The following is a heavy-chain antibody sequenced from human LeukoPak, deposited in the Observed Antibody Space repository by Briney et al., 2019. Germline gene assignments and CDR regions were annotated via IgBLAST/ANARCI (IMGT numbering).Heavy chain of an antibody. CDR1: CGALNCYF. D-gene: IGHD5-24*01. CDR3: ARDRKEMATIDYYYSYMDV. J-gene: IGHJ6*03. V-gene: IGHV4-59*01. CDR2: IYYSGST. Sequence: NPSPNCPGSCGALNCYFWGLVRQPPRKGLEWGGDIYYSGSTNYNPSLKSRDTISVDTSKKQFSLKLSSVTAADTAVYYCARDRKEMATIDYYYSYMDVSGKGTTVTVSS.